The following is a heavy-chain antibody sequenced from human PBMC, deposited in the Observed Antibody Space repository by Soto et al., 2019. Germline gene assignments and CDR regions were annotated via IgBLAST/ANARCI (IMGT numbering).Heavy chain of an antibody. J-gene: IGHJ5*01. CDR3: ARNRWFDS. Sequence: SETLSLTCTVSGGSISSYYWSWIRQPPGKGLEWIGYIYNSGSTNYNPSLKSRVTISVDTSKNQFSLKLNSVTAADTAVYYCARNRWFDSWGQGTLVTVSS. CDR2: IYNSGST. CDR1: GGSISSYY. V-gene: IGHV4-59*08.